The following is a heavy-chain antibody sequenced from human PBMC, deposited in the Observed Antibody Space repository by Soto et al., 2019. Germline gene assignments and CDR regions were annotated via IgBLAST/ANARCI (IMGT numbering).Heavy chain of an antibody. CDR3: ARARGSITMIVVVITFDY. CDR2: IYYSGST. Sequence: SETLSLTCTVSGGSISSGDYYWSWIRQPPGKGLEWIGYIYYSGSTYYNPSLKSRVTISVDTSKNQFSLKLSSVTAADTAVYYCARARGSITMIVVVITFDYWGQGTLVTVSS. CDR1: GGSISSGDYY. V-gene: IGHV4-30-4*01. D-gene: IGHD3-22*01. J-gene: IGHJ4*02.